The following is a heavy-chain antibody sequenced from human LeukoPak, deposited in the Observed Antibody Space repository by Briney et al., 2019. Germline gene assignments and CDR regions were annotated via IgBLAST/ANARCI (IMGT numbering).Heavy chain of an antibody. V-gene: IGHV3-30*03. Sequence: GGSLRLSCVTSGFTFSAYGMHWVRQLPGRGLEWVAVISYDSEGYYHVDSVKGGFTISRDTSKNTLYLQMNSLRAEDTAVYYCARDDCSSTSCYRPPQNWGQGTLVTVSS. CDR1: GFTFSAYG. CDR2: ISYDSEGY. J-gene: IGHJ4*02. D-gene: IGHD2-2*01. CDR3: ARDDCSSTSCYRPPQN.